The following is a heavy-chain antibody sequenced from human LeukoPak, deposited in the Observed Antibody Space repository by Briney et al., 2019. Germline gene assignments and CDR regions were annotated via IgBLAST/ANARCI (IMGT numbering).Heavy chain of an antibody. CDR3: AREASHGYISWFDP. V-gene: IGHV4-4*07. CDR1: GGSISSYY. D-gene: IGHD1-1*01. CDR2: IYTSGST. Sequence: SETLSLTCTVSGGSISSYYWSWIRQPAGKGLEWIGRIYTSGSTNYNPSLKSRVTMSVDTSKNQFSLKLSSVTAADTAVYYCAREASHGYISWFDPWGQGTLVTVSS. J-gene: IGHJ5*02.